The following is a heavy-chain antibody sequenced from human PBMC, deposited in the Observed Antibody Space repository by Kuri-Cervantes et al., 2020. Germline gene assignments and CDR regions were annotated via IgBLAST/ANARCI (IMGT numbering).Heavy chain of an antibody. V-gene: IGHV4-34*01. CDR2: SNHGGST. J-gene: IGHJ4*02. D-gene: IGHD3-10*01. CDR1: TGSFSGYY. Sequence: GSLRLSCAVYTGSFSGYYWSWIRQPPGKGLEWIGESNHGGSTNYSPSLKSRVTISVDTSKNQFSLKLSSVTAADTAVYYCAREIWFGELLRVDYFDYWGQGTLVTVSS. CDR3: AREIWFGELLRVDYFDY.